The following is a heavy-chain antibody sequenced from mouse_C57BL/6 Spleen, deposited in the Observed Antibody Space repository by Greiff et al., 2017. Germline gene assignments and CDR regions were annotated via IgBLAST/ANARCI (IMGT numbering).Heavy chain of an antibody. V-gene: IGHV1-69*01. J-gene: IGHJ3*01. D-gene: IGHD1-1*02. CDR2: IDPSDSYT. CDR1: GYTFTSYW. Sequence: QVQLQQPGAELVMPGASVKLSCKASGYTFTSYWMHWVKQRPGQGLEWIGEIDPSDSYTNYNEKFKGKSTLTVDKSSSTAYMQLSSLTSEDSAVYYCGRTVVGEFDYWGQGTLVTVSA. CDR3: GRTVVGEFDY.